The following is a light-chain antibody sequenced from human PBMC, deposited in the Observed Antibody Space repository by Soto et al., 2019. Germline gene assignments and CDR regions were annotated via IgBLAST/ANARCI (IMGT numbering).Light chain of an antibody. Sequence: EIVMTQSPATLSVSPGERATLSCRASQSVNSNLAWYQQKPGQAPRLLIYSASTGATGIPARFSGSGAGTEFTLTISSLQSEDFAVYYCQQFNNWPSTFGQGTKVDIK. CDR1: QSVNSN. J-gene: IGKJ1*01. CDR2: SAS. CDR3: QQFNNWPST. V-gene: IGKV3-15*01.